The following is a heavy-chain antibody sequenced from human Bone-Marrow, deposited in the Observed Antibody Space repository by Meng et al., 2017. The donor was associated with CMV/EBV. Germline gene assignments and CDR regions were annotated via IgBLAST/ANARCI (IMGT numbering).Heavy chain of an antibody. CDR1: Y. D-gene: IGHD3-22*01. CDR2: INHSGST. V-gene: IGHV4-34*01. Sequence: YWSWIRQRPGKGLEWIGEINHSGSTNYNPSLKSRITISVDTSKNQFSLKLSSVTAADTAVYYCARVYPARYYYDSSGYYYGGRYFDYWGQGTLVTVSS. CDR3: ARVYPARYYYDSSGYYYGGRYFDY. J-gene: IGHJ4*02.